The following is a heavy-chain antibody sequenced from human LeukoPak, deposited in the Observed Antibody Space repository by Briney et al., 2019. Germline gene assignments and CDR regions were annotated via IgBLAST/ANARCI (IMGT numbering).Heavy chain of an antibody. CDR2: IYTSGST. V-gene: IGHV4-4*07. CDR3: ARVDSSNWYEYRGYFDY. D-gene: IGHD6-13*01. Sequence: SETLSLTCTVSGDSISSFHWSWIRQPAGKGLEWIGRIYTSGSTNYNPSLKSRVTISVDTSKNQFSLKLSSVTAADTAVYYCARVDSSNWYEYRGYFDYWGQGTLVTVSS. CDR1: GDSISSFH. J-gene: IGHJ4*02.